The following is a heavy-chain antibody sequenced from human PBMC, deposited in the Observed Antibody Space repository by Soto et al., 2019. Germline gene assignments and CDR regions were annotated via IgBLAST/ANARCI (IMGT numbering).Heavy chain of an antibody. CDR3: ARSYCSGGSCYPGAFDI. J-gene: IGHJ3*02. D-gene: IGHD2-15*01. V-gene: IGHV1-24*01. CDR1: GYTLTELS. Sequence: ASVKVSCKVSGYTLTELSMHWVRQAPGKGLEWMGGFDPEDGQTIYAQKFQGRVTITADKSTSTAYMELSSLRSEDTAVYYCARSYCSGGSCYPGAFDIWGQGTMVTVSS. CDR2: FDPEDGQT.